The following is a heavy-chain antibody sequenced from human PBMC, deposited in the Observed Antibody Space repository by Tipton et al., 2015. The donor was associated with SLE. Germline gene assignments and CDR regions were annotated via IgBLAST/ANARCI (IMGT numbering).Heavy chain of an antibody. V-gene: IGHV1-69*09. CDR2: IIPILSIA. J-gene: IGHJ3*02. D-gene: IGHD3-3*01. Sequence: QLVQSGAEVKKPGSSVKVSCKASGGTFSSYTISWVRQAPGQGLEWMGRIIPILSIANYAQKFQGRVTITADKSTSTAYMELSSLRSEDTAVYYCARGGGFWSGYYFDAFDIWGQGTMVTVSS. CDR1: GGTFSSYT. CDR3: ARGGGFWSGYYFDAFDI.